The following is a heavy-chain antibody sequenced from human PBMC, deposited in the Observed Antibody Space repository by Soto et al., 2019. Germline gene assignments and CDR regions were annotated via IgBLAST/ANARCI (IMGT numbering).Heavy chain of an antibody. J-gene: IGHJ6*02. CDR2: ISYDGSNK. V-gene: IGHV3-30-3*01. D-gene: IGHD6-6*01. CDR1: GFTFSSYA. Sequence: SLRRSCAASGFTFSSYAMHWVRQAPGKGLEWVAVISYDGSNKYYADSVKGRFTISRDNSKNTLYLQMNSLRAEDTAVYYCARDNTGGNSSSSGDYYYGMDVWGQGTTVTVSS. CDR3: ARDNTGGNSSSSGDYYYGMDV.